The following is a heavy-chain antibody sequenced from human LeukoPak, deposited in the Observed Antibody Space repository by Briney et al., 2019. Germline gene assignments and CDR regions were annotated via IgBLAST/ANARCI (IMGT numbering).Heavy chain of an antibody. J-gene: IGHJ4*02. CDR2: INDSGVST. CDR1: GNYW. Sequence: LGGSLRLSCAASGNYWMHWVRQAPGTGLEWVSAINDSGVSTYYADSVKGRFTISRDNSRITLYLQMNSLRVEDTAIYYCARVDSGNYYYFDYWGQGTLVTVSS. V-gene: IGHV3-23*01. CDR3: ARVDSGNYYYFDY. D-gene: IGHD3-22*01.